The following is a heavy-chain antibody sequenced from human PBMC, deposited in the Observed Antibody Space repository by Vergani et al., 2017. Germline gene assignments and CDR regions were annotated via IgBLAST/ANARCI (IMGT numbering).Heavy chain of an antibody. CDR2: IWYDGSNK. Sequence: VQLVESGGGVVQPGRSLRLSCAASGFTFSSYGMHWVRQAPGKGLEWVAVIWYDGSNKYYADSVKGRFTISRDNSKNTLYLQMNSLRAEDTAVYYCARGSGSLLGEVFDYWGQGTLVTVSS. V-gene: IGHV3-33*01. J-gene: IGHJ4*02. D-gene: IGHD1-26*01. CDR3: ARGSGSLLGEVFDY. CDR1: GFTFSSYG.